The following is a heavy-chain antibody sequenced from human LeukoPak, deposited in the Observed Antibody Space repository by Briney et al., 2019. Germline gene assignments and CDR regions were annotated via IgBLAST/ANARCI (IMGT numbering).Heavy chain of an antibody. CDR2: IVGNGGGI. V-gene: IGHV3-23*01. Sequence: GGSLRLSCAASGFTFSTYVMNWVRQAPGKGLEWVSVIVGNGGGIHYADSVKGRFTISRDNAKNTLYLQMNSLRAEDSAVYYCAKDRIPDGKYSIDFWGQGTPVTVSS. CDR1: GFTFSTYV. CDR3: AKDRIPDGKYSIDF. J-gene: IGHJ4*02. D-gene: IGHD2/OR15-2a*01.